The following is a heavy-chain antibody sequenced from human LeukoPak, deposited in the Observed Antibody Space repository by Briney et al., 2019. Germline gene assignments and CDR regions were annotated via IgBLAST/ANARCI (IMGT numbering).Heavy chain of an antibody. Sequence: ASVNVSCKASGYTFTSYYMHWVRQAPGQGLEWMGIINPSGGSTSYAQKFQGRVTMTRDTSTSTVYMELSSLRSEDTAVYYCAYYDSSGYDTIDYWGQGTLVTVSS. J-gene: IGHJ4*02. CDR3: AYYDSSGYDTIDY. CDR2: INPSGGST. V-gene: IGHV1-46*03. CDR1: GYTFTSYY. D-gene: IGHD3-22*01.